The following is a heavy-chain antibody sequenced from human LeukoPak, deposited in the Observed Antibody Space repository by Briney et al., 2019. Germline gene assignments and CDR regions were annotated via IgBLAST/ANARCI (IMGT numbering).Heavy chain of an antibody. V-gene: IGHV4-39*01. CDR1: GGSIGGTSYY. CDR2: VYHTGST. D-gene: IGHD6-19*01. J-gene: IGHJ3*02. CDR3: ARHLIAVAGTGSVFDI. Sequence: SETLSLTCTVSGGSIGGTSYYWAWLRQPPGKGPEWIGSVYHTGSTYYNPSLKSRVSISVDTSKKQFALRLSSVTAADTAVYYCARHLIAVAGTGSVFDIWGQGTTVTVSS.